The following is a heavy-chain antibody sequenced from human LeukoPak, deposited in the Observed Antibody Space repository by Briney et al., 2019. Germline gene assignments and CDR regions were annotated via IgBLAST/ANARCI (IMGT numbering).Heavy chain of an antibody. CDR2: ISTYNGNT. V-gene: IGHV1-18*01. D-gene: IGHD7-27*01. CDR1: GYTFTSYG. CDR3: ARDYRTGFDY. Sequence: ASVKVSCKASGYTFTSYGISWVRQAPGQGIEWLGWISTYNGNTHYAQKLQARVTMTTDRSTSTDYMELRSLRSDDTAVYYCARDYRTGFDYWGQGTLVTVSS. J-gene: IGHJ4*02.